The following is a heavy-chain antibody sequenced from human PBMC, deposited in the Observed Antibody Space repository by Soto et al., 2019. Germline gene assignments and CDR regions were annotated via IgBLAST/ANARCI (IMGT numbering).Heavy chain of an antibody. CDR1: GFTFSSYA. CDR3: AKADEFRYGDYYFDY. D-gene: IGHD4-17*01. V-gene: IGHV3-23*01. CDR2: ISGSGGST. Sequence: AGGSLRLSCAASGFTFSSYAMSWVRQAPGKGLEWVSAISGSGGSTYYADSVKGRFTISRDNSKNTLYLQMNSLRAEDTAVYYCAKADEFRYGDYYFDYWGQGTLVTVSS. J-gene: IGHJ4*02.